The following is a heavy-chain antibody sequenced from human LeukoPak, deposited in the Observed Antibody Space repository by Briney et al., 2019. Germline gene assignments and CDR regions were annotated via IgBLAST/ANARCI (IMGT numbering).Heavy chain of an antibody. CDR3: ASRGSGNGDTYAGMDV. D-gene: IGHD2-21*02. CDR2: MLSTGGT. Sequence: SETLSLTCTVSGGSISSNFHYWDWLRQPPGKGLEWIGSMLSTGGTWYHPSLTSGVTLSVDPSKNQFSLNLTSVTATDTALYFCASRGSGNGDTYAGMDVWGQGPTLPVPS. V-gene: IGHV4-39*01. CDR1: GGSISSNFHY. J-gene: IGHJ6*02.